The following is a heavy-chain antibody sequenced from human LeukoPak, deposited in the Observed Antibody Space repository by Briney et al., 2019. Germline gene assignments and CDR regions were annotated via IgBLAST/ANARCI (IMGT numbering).Heavy chain of an antibody. CDR3: ARAGGKYYHAEYFHH. CDR1: GFTVSSNY. J-gene: IGHJ1*01. Sequence: GGSLRLSCAASGFTVSSNYMSWVRQAPGKGLEWVSVIYSGGSTYYADSVKGRFTISRDNSKNTLYLQMNSLRTEDTAVYYCARAGGKYYHAEYFHHWGQGTLVTVSS. D-gene: IGHD3-22*01. V-gene: IGHV3-66*01. CDR2: IYSGGST.